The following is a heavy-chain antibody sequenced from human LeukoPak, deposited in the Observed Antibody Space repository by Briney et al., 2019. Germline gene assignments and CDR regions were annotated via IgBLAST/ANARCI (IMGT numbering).Heavy chain of an antibody. J-gene: IGHJ4*02. CDR1: GGSISSSSYY. V-gene: IGHV4-39*01. CDR2: IYYSGST. CDR3: ARLPCGSTSCYGGFDY. D-gene: IGHD2-2*01. Sequence: SGPGLVKPSETLSLTCTVSGGSISSSSYYWGWIRQPPGKGLEWIGSIYYSGSTYYNPSLKSRVTISVDTSKNQFSLKLSSVTAADTAVYYCARLPCGSTSCYGGFDYWGQGTLVTVPS.